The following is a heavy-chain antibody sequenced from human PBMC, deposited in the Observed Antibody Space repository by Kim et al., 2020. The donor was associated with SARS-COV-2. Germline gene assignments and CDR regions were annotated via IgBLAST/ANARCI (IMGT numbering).Heavy chain of an antibody. CDR1: GFTFSSYS. V-gene: IGHV3-48*04. J-gene: IGHJ6*02. Sequence: GGSLRLSCAASGFTFSSYSMNWVRQAPGKGLEWVSYISSSSTIYYADSVKGRFTISRDNAKNSLYLQMNSLRAEDTAVYYCAAGVIDYYYYGMDVWGQG. D-gene: IGHD3-22*01. CDR3: AAGVIDYYYYGMDV. CDR2: ISSSSTI.